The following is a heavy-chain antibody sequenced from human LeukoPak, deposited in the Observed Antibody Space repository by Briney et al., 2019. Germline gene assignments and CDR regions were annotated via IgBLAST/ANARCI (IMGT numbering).Heavy chain of an antibody. V-gene: IGHV4-4*02. CDR2: IHRSGST. J-gene: IGHJ4*02. Sequence: SGTLSLTCAVSGGSISSDNWWSCVRQPPGKGLEWIGEIHRSGSTNHNPSLKSRVTMSVDKSKNQFSLKLSSVTAADTAVYYCARRDYYDSTGYYFNWGQGTLATVSS. CDR3: ARRDYYDSTGYYFN. D-gene: IGHD3-22*01. CDR1: GGSISSDNW.